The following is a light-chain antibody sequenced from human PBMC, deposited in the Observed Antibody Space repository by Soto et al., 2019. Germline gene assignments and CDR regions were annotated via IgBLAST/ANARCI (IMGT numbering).Light chain of an antibody. V-gene: IGKV3-20*01. CDR1: QSVSSSY. CDR3: HQYESSPLT. Sequence: EIVLTQSPGTLSLSPGERATLSCRASQSVSSSYLAWYQQKPGQAPRLLIYGASSRATGIPDRFSGSGSGTDFTLTISRLEPEYFAVYYCHQYESSPLTFGGGTKVEIK. CDR2: GAS. J-gene: IGKJ4*01.